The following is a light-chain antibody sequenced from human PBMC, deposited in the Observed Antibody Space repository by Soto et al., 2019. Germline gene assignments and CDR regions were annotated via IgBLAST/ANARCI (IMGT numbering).Light chain of an antibody. Sequence: DIQMTQSPSTLSGSVGDRVTITCRASQTISSWLAWYQQKPGKAPKLLIYKASTLKSGVPSRFSGSGSGTEFTLTISSLQPDEFATYYCQQYNSYPYTFGQGTKVDIK. CDR1: QTISSW. V-gene: IGKV1-5*03. CDR3: QQYNSYPYT. J-gene: IGKJ2*01. CDR2: KAS.